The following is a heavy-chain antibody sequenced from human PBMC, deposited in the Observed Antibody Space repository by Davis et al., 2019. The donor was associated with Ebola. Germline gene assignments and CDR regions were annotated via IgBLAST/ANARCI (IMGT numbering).Heavy chain of an antibody. Sequence: ASVKVSCKASGYTFTRYGISWVRQAPGQGLEWMGWISAYNGNTNYAQKLQGRVTMTTDTSTSTAYMELRSLRSDDTAVYYCARGRVTTVTTLWYFDLWGRGTLVTVSS. CDR1: GYTFTRYG. CDR3: ARGRVTTVTTLWYFDL. CDR2: ISAYNGNT. D-gene: IGHD4-17*01. V-gene: IGHV1-18*04. J-gene: IGHJ2*01.